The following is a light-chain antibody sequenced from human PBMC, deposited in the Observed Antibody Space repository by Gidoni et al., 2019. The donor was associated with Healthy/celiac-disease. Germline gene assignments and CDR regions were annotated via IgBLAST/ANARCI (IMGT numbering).Light chain of an antibody. Sequence: IVLTQSPATLSLSPGERATLSCRASQSVSSYLAWYQQKPGQAPRLLIYDASNRATGIPSRFSGSGPGTEFTLTISSLEPEDFAVYYCQQRSNWPWTFXXXTKVEIK. CDR3: QQRSNWPWT. CDR1: QSVSSY. V-gene: IGKV3D-11*02. J-gene: IGKJ1*01. CDR2: DAS.